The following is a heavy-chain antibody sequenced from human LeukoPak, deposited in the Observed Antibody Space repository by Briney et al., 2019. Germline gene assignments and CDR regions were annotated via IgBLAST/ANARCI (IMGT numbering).Heavy chain of an antibody. D-gene: IGHD2-2*01. CDR2: IDPSDSYA. V-gene: IGHV5-10-1*01. J-gene: IGHJ4*02. CDR3: ARHARYCGTTSCYFKY. Sequence: GESLKISCKGSGYSFTSYWISWVRQMPGKGLERMGRIDPSDSYANYSPSFQGHVTISADKSISTAYLQWNSLEASDTAMYYCARHARYCGTTSCYFKYWGQGTLVTVSS. CDR1: GYSFTSYW.